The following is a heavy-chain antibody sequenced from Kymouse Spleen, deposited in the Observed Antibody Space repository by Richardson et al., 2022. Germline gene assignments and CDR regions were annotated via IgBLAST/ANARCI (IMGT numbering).Heavy chain of an antibody. V-gene: IGHV3-9*01. CDR1: GFTFDDYA. J-gene: IGHJ6*02. CDR3: AKGITMVRGVIPLYYYYGMDV. Sequence: EVQLVESGGGLVQPGRSLRLSCAASGFTFDDYAMHWVRQAPGKGLEWVSGISWNSGSIGYADSVKGRFTISRDNAKNSLYLQMNSLRAEDTALYYCAKGITMVRGVIPLYYYYGMDVWGQGTTVTVSS. D-gene: IGHD3-10*01. CDR2: ISWNSGSI.